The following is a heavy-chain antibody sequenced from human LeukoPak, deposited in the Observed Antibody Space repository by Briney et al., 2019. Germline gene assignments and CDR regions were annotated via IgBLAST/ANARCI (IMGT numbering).Heavy chain of an antibody. V-gene: IGHV1-69*04. D-gene: IGHD2-21*02. J-gene: IGHJ4*02. CDR2: IIPILGIA. CDR1: GGTFSSYA. Sequence: SVKVSCKASGGTFSSYAISWVRQAPGQGLEWMGRIIPILGIANYAQKFQGRVTITADKSTSTAYMELSSLRSEDTAVYYWARGAVVVTAVHFDYWGQGTLVTVSS. CDR3: ARGAVVVTAVHFDY.